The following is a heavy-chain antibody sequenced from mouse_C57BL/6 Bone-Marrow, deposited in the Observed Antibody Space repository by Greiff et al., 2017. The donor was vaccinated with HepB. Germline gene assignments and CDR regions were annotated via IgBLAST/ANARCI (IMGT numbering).Heavy chain of an antibody. CDR3: TRRGVWGAGPFYYAMDY. Sequence: QVQLQQSGAELVRPGASVTLSCKASGYTFTDYEMHWVKQTPVHGLEWIGAIDPETGGTAYNQKFKGKAILTADKSSSTAYMELRSLTSEDSAVYYCTRRGVWGAGPFYYAMDYWGQGTSVTVSS. CDR1: GYTFTDYE. D-gene: IGHD2-10*02. J-gene: IGHJ4*01. CDR2: IDPETGGT. V-gene: IGHV1-15*01.